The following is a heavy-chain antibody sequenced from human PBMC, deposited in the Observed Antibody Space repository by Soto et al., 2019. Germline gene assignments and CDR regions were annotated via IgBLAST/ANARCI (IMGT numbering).Heavy chain of an antibody. CDR1: GGSISSSSSY. J-gene: IGHJ5*02. D-gene: IGHD3-3*01. Sequence: SSETLSLTCTVSGGSISSSSSYWGWILQPPGKGLALIGIIYYSGSTYYNPSLKSRVTIPVDTSKNQFSLKLSSVTAADTAVYYCAGHKRSNTYYDFWSGYYPPVWFDPWGQGTLVTVSS. CDR3: AGHKRSNTYYDFWSGYYPPVWFDP. CDR2: IYYSGST. V-gene: IGHV4-39*01.